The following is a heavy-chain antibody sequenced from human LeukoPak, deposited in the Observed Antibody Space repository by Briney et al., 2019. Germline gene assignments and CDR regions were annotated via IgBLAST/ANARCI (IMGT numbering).Heavy chain of an antibody. Sequence: SETLSLTCAVSGYSISSGYYWGWIRQPPGKGLEWIGSTYHSGGTYYNPSHKSRITISVDTSKNQFSLKLTSVTAADTAVYYCARQRGSGTYSAYYFDSWGQGTLVTVSP. J-gene: IGHJ4*02. CDR3: ARQRGSGTYSAYYFDS. CDR2: TYHSGGT. CDR1: GYSISSGYY. D-gene: IGHD3-10*01. V-gene: IGHV4-38-2*01.